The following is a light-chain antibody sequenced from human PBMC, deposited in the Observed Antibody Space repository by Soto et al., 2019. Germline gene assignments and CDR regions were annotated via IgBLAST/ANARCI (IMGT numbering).Light chain of an antibody. Sequence: EIVMTQSPATLSASPGERATPSCRASQSIGSNVAWYQQKPGQAPRLLMHAASTRATDFPARFSGSGSGTEFTLTISSLQPEDFALYYCQQYYTWPTFGPGTKVDIK. CDR2: AAS. J-gene: IGKJ3*01. CDR3: QQYYTWPT. V-gene: IGKV3-15*01. CDR1: QSIGSN.